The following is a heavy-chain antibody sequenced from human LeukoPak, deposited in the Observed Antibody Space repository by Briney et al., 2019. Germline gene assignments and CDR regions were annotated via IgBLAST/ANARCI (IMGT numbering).Heavy chain of an antibody. Sequence: ASVKVSCKASGYTFTSYYMHWVRQAPGQGLKWMGIINPSGGSTSYAQKFQGRVTMTRDTSTSTVYMELSSLRSEDTAVYYCAREITGTTKWFDPWGQGTLVTVSS. J-gene: IGHJ5*02. V-gene: IGHV1-46*01. CDR3: AREITGTTKWFDP. D-gene: IGHD1-7*01. CDR2: INPSGGST. CDR1: GYTFTSYY.